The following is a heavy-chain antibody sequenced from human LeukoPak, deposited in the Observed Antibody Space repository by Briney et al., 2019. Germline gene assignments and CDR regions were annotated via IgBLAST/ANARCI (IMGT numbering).Heavy chain of an antibody. D-gene: IGHD4-23*01. Sequence: ASVKVSCKASGYTFTSYYMHWVRQSPGQGLEWMGIINPSGGSTSYAQKFQGRVTMTRDTSTSTVYMELSSLRSEDTAVYYCARRSPGGAFDYWGQGTLVTVSS. CDR2: INPSGGST. CDR3: ARRSPGGAFDY. J-gene: IGHJ4*02. V-gene: IGHV1-46*01. CDR1: GYTFTSYY.